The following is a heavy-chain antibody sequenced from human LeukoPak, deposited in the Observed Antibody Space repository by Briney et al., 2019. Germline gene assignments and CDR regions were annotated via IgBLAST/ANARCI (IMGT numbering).Heavy chain of an antibody. CDR2: IYSGGST. CDR3: AREAVTRNYFDY. CDR1: GSTFSNYA. V-gene: IGHV3-53*01. J-gene: IGHJ4*02. D-gene: IGHD4-17*01. Sequence: GGSLRLSCAASGSTFSNYAMNWVRQAPGKGLEWVSVIYSGGSTYYADSVKGRFTISRDNSKNTLFLQMNSLRAEDTAVYYCAREAVTRNYFDYWGQGTLVTVSS.